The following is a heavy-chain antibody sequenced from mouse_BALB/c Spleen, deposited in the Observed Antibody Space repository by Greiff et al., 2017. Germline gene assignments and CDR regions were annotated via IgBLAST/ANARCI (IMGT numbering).Heavy chain of an antibody. Sequence: VQLQQSGAELVRSGASVKLSCTASGFNIKDYYMHWVKQRPEQGLEWIGWIDPENGDTEYAPKFQGKATMTADTSSNTAYLQLSSLTSEDTAVYCSEACGGNYYAMDYWGQGTSVTVSS. V-gene: IGHV14-4*02. J-gene: IGHJ4*01. CDR2: IDPENGDT. CDR1: GFNIKDYY. CDR3: EACGGNYYAMDY.